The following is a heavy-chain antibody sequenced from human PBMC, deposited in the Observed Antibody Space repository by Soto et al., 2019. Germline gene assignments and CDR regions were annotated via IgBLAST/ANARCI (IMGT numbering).Heavy chain of an antibody. V-gene: IGHV3-30*04. CDR3: TRDYRRQVSNGFDT. Sequence: PGGSLRLCCAASGFAFSNYAMRWVRQAPGKGLNWVAVISSNGRETHYADSVQGRFTISRDNSKNTRYRQINSLRPDDTTVYYCTRDYRRQVSNGFDTWGQGTLVTVSS. J-gene: IGHJ5*02. CDR1: GFAFSNYA. CDR2: ISSNGRET. D-gene: IGHD3-16*02.